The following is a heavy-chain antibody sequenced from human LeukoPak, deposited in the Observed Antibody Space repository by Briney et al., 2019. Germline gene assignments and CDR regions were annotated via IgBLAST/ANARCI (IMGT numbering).Heavy chain of an antibody. CDR3: AKDLYYDTEAYFDY. CDR1: GFTFSSYA. D-gene: IGHD3-22*01. V-gene: IGHV3-23*01. Sequence: GGSLRLSCAASGFTFSSYAMSWVRQAPGKGQEWVSAISGSGGSTYYADSVKGRFTISRDNSKNTLYLQMNSLRAEDTAVYYCAKDLYYDTEAYFDYWGQGTLVTVSS. CDR2: ISGSGGST. J-gene: IGHJ4*02.